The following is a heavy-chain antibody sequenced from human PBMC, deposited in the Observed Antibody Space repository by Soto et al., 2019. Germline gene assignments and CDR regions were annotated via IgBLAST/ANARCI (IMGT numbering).Heavy chain of an antibody. J-gene: IGHJ5*02. Sequence: GGSLRLSCAASGFTFSSYAMHWVRQAPGKGLEWVAVISYDGSNKYYADSVKGRFTISRDNSKNTLYLQMNSLRAEDTAVYYCARDLLGRVVPAAIGISWFDPWGQGTLVTVSS. V-gene: IGHV3-30-3*01. CDR3: ARDLLGRVVPAAIGISWFDP. D-gene: IGHD2-2*01. CDR1: GFTFSSYA. CDR2: ISYDGSNK.